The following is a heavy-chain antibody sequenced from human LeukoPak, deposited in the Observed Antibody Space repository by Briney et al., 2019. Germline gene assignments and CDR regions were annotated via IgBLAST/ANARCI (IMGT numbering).Heavy chain of an antibody. V-gene: IGHV1-69*04. CDR3: ARSPVAAAGYRFDY. CDR2: IIPILGIA. D-gene: IGHD6-13*01. CDR1: GRTFSRYA. Sequence: GASVNVSCKASGRTFSRYAISWVRQAPGQGLEWMGRIIPILGIANYAQKFQGRVTITADKSTSTAYMELSSLRSEDTAVYYCARSPVAAAGYRFDYWGQGTLVTVSS. J-gene: IGHJ4*02.